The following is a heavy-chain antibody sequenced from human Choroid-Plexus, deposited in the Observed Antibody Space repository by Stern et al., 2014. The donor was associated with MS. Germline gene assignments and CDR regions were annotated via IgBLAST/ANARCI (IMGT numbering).Heavy chain of an antibody. D-gene: IGHD2/OR15-2a*01. CDR1: GFTFGSCA. Sequence: VQLVDSGGGVVHPGRPLRLSCVASGFTFGSCAMHWVRPAPGKRLEWVAGVSYDGSNKEYADSGKGRFTISRDNSQNTLYMQMSSLRPEDTAVYYCAKDRQYLTYFFDHWGQGSLVTVSS. V-gene: IGHV3-30*18. J-gene: IGHJ5*02. CDR3: AKDRQYLTYFFDH. CDR2: VSYDGSNK.